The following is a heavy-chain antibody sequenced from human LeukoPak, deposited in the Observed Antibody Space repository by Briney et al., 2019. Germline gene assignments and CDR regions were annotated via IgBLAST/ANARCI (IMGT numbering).Heavy chain of an antibody. CDR3: ARRIAVAGNVFDY. D-gene: IGHD6-19*01. CDR1: GGSISSSNW. V-gene: IGHV4-4*02. CDR2: IYHSGST. Sequence: SETLSLTCAVSGGSISSSNWWGWVRQPPGKGLEWIGEIYHSGSTNYNPSLKSRVTISVDKSKNQFSLKLSSVTAADTAVYYCARRIAVAGNVFDYWGQGTLVTVSS. J-gene: IGHJ4*02.